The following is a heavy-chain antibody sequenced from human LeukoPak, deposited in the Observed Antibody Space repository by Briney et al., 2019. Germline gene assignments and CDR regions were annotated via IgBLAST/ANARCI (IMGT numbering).Heavy chain of an antibody. CDR1: GGTFSSYA. CDR2: IIPIFGTA. CDR3: ARDRPHTVTPFLGAFDI. Sequence: SVKVSCKASGGTFSSYAISWVRQAPGQGLEWMGRIIPIFGTANYAQKFQGRVTITTDESTSTAYMELSSLRSEDTAVYYCARDRPHTVTPFLGAFDIWGQGTLVTVSS. D-gene: IGHD4-17*01. V-gene: IGHV1-69*05. J-gene: IGHJ3*02.